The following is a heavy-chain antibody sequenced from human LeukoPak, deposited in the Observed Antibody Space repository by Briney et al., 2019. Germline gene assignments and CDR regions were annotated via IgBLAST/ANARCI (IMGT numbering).Heavy chain of an antibody. V-gene: IGHV3-23*01. CDR3: ATEEIAVAAYFFDC. Sequence: GGSLRLSCAASGFTFSSYARSWVRQAPGKGLEWVSAISGSGGSTYYADSVKGRFTISRDNSKTTLYLQMNSLRAEDTAVYYCATEEIAVAAYFFDCCGQGTLVTVSS. CDR1: GFTFSSYA. J-gene: IGHJ4*02. D-gene: IGHD6-19*01. CDR2: ISGSGGST.